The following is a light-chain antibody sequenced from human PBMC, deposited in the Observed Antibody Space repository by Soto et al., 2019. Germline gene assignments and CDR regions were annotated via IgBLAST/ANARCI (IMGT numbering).Light chain of an antibody. CDR2: DVS. V-gene: IGLV2-14*03. Sequence: QSALTQPASVSGSPGQSITISCTGTSSDVGGSKYVSWYQQHPGQAPKLMIYDVSNRPSGISDRFSGSKSGYTASLTISGLQTEDEADYYCSSYGGSGSALSVFGTGTKLTVL. CDR3: SSYGGSGSALSV. J-gene: IGLJ1*01. CDR1: SSDVGGSKY.